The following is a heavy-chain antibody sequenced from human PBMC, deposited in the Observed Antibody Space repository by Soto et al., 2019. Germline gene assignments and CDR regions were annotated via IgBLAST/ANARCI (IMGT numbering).Heavy chain of an antibody. CDR1: GFNFRKFA. CDR3: AKDQDNTDYYWIFDL. Sequence: GGSLRLSCAASGFNFRKFAMSWVRQAPGKGLEWVSGMSERSGPPLYADSVKGRFTISRDNSKSTLYLEMNNLRPEDTAVYYCAKDQDNTDYYWIFDLWGRGTPVPVSS. J-gene: IGHJ2*01. CDR2: MSERSGPP. D-gene: IGHD4-17*01. V-gene: IGHV3-23*01.